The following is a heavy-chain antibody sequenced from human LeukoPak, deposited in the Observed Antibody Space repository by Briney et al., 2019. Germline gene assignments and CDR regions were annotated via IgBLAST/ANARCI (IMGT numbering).Heavy chain of an antibody. CDR1: GLTFSSYA. CDR3: ARDADKSLHYHDSSGYGY. CDR2: ISGSGGST. D-gene: IGHD3-22*01. Sequence: GGALRLSCAASGLTFSSYAMSWVRQAPGKGLEGVSAISGSGGSTYYADSVKGRFTISRDNSKNTLYLQMNSLRAEDTAVYYCARDADKSLHYHDSSGYGYCGQGTLVTVSS. V-gene: IGHV3-23*01. J-gene: IGHJ4*02.